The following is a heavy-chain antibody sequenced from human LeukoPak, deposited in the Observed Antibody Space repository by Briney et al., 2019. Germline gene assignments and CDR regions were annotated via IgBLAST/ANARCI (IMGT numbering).Heavy chain of an antibody. D-gene: IGHD3-10*01. Sequence: ASVTVSCKASGYTFTDYYIHWVRQAPGQGLEWMGWVNPNDGGTKYAQNFQGRVTMTRETSISTAYMELRRLRSDDTAVYYCARDNYGSGAYYKWWGQGTLVTVS. CDR2: VNPNDGGT. CDR3: ARDNYGSGAYYKW. V-gene: IGHV1-2*02. J-gene: IGHJ4*02. CDR1: GYTFTDYY.